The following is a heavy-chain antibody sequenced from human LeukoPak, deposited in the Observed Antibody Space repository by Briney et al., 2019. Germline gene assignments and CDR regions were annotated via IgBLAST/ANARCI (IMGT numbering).Heavy chain of an antibody. CDR1: GGSISSSSYY. D-gene: IGHD3-10*01. Sequence: SETLSLTCTVSGGSISSSSYYWGWIRRPPGKGLEWIGSIYYSGSTYYNPSLKSRVTISVDTSKNQFSLKLSSVTAADTAVYYCARRSRVLLWFGELLSFDYWGQGTLVTVSS. J-gene: IGHJ4*02. CDR2: IYYSGST. V-gene: IGHV4-39*01. CDR3: ARRSRVLLWFGELLSFDY.